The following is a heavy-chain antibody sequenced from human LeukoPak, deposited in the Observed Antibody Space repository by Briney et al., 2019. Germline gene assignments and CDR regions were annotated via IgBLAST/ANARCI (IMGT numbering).Heavy chain of an antibody. CDR1: GDTLTAYY. V-gene: IGHV1-2*02. J-gene: IGHJ4*02. CDR3: ARGNDFWSGCYGFDY. Sequence: ASVKVSCKASGDTLTAYYMHWVRQAPGQRLEWRGWINSNTGDTGSAQKFQGRVTMTRDTSISTAYMELSRLRSDDTAVYYCARGNDFWSGCYGFDYWGQGTLVTVSS. D-gene: IGHD3-3*01. CDR2: INSNTGDT.